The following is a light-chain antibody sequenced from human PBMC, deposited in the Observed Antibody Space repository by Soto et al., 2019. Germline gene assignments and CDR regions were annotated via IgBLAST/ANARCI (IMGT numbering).Light chain of an antibody. J-gene: IGKJ1*01. CDR3: PQTLSVPRT. Sequence: DIQMTQSPRFLSASVGDRVTITCRASQNIRTYLTWYQQKPGKGPTVLIYAASTLQRGVPSRFSGSTTGTDFTLTITGLQPEDSATYYCPQTLSVPRTFGLGTKVDIK. CDR1: QNIRTY. CDR2: AAS. V-gene: IGKV1-39*01.